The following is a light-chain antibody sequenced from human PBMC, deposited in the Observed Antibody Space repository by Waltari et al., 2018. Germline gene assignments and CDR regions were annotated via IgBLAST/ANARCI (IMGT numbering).Light chain of an antibody. CDR3: QSYDSSLSGSV. J-gene: IGLJ3*02. Sequence: QSVLTQPPSVSGAPGQRVTISCTGSSSNIGPASDVQWYQQLPGTAPKFLIYANNNRPSGVPDLFSGSKFGTSASLAISGLQAEDEADYYCQSYDSSLSGSVFGGGTKLTVL. V-gene: IGLV1-40*01. CDR2: ANN. CDR1: SSNIGPASD.